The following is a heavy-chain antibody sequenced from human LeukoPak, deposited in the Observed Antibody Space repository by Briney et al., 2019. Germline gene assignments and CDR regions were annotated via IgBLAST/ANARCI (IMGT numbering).Heavy chain of an antibody. J-gene: IGHJ3*02. CDR3: ARLWGYCSGGSCHDPFDI. V-gene: IGHV5-51*01. CDR1: GYSFTKYW. Sequence: GESLKISCQASGYSFTKYWIGWVRQMSGKGLEWMGIIYPGDSDTRYSPSSEGQVTISADTSISTAYLQWSSLQASDTAMYYCARLWGYCSGGSCHDPFDIWGQGTKVTVSS. CDR2: IYPGDSDT. D-gene: IGHD2-15*01.